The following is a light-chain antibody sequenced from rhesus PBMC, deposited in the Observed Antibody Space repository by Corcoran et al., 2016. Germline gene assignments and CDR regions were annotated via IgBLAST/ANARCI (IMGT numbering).Light chain of an antibody. Sequence: EIVMTQSPATLSLSPGERATLSCRASQSVSSSLAWYQQKPGPSPRLLIYGVSSRATGIPDRFSGSGSGTDFTLTIGSLEPEDVGVYYCQQSSTFGGGTKVEIK. V-gene: IGKV3-24*01. J-gene: IGKJ4*01. CDR3: QQSST. CDR2: GVS. CDR1: QSVSSS.